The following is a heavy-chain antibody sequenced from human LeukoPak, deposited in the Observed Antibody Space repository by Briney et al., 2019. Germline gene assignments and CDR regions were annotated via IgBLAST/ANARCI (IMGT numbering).Heavy chain of an antibody. J-gene: IGHJ4*02. CDR1: GFTFSDHN. V-gene: IGHV3-72*01. CDR3: AWGDAYCSGDCFSD. CDR2: SRSKVSSYTT. D-gene: IGHD2-21*02. Sequence: GGSLRLSCAASGFTFSDHNIHWIRQAPGKGLEWIGLSRSKVSSYTTDYAASVRDRFTISRDESKSSVFLQMNSLKSEDTAVYYCAWGDAYCSGDCFSDWGQGTLVTVSA.